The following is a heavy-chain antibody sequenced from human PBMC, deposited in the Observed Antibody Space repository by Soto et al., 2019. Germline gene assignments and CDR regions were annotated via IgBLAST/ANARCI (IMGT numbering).Heavy chain of an antibody. CDR3: ARVRVDYYDTSGYYVFDY. V-gene: IGHV4-30-4*02. CDR1: GGSISSGDYY. J-gene: IGHJ4*02. D-gene: IGHD3-22*01. CDR2: IYYSGST. Sequence: PSDNLSLTCTLFGGSISSGDYYWSWIRQPPGKGLEWIGYIYYSGSTYYNPSLKSRVTISVDTSKNQFSLKLSSVTAADTAVYYCARVRVDYYDTSGYYVFDYWGQGTLVTVSS.